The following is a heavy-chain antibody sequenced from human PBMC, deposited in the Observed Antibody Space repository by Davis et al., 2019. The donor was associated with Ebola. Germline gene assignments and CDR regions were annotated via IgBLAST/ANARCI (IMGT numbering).Heavy chain of an antibody. D-gene: IGHD3-3*01. V-gene: IGHV4-31*03. Sequence: SETLSLTCTVSGGSISSGGYYWSWIRQHPGKGLEWIGYIYYSGSTYYNPSLKSRVTISVDTSKNQFSLKLSSVTAADTAVYYCARVWSGLYFDYWGQGTLVTVSS. CDR1: GGSISSGGYY. J-gene: IGHJ4*02. CDR2: IYYSGST. CDR3: ARVWSGLYFDY.